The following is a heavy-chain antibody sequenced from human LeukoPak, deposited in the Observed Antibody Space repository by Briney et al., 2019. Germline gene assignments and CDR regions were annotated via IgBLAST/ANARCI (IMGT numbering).Heavy chain of an antibody. CDR1: GYSFTSYW. CDR3: ARHHWYYDSSGSSIDY. CDR2: IYPGDSDT. J-gene: IGHJ4*02. V-gene: IGHV5-51*01. D-gene: IGHD3-22*01. Sequence: GDSLKISCQGSGYSFTSYWIGWVRQMPGKGLEWMGIIYPGDSDTRYSPSFQGQVTISADKSISTAYLQWSSLKASDTAMYYCARHHWYYDSSGSSIDYWGQGTLVTVSS.